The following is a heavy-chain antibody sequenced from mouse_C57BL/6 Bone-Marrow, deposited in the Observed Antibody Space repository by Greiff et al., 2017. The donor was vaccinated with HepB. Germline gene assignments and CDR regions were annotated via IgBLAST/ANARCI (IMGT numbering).Heavy chain of an antibody. CDR3: ATIYYGYDVNFDY. V-gene: IGHV1-61*01. Sequence: VQLQQPGAELVRPGSSVKLSCKASGYTFTSYWMDWVKQRPGQGLEWIGNIYPSDSETHYNHKFKDKATLTVDKSSITAYMQLSSLTSEDSAVYYCATIYYGYDVNFDYWGQGTTLTVSS. J-gene: IGHJ2*01. D-gene: IGHD2-2*01. CDR1: GYTFTSYW. CDR2: IYPSDSET.